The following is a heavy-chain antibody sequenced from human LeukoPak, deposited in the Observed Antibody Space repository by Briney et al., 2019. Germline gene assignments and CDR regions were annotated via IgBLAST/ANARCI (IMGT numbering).Heavy chain of an antibody. CDR2: ISGSGGST. Sequence: GGSLRLSCAASGFTFSNYAMNWVRQAPGKGLEWVSAISGSGGSTHYADSVKGRFTISRDNSKNTLYLQMNSLRAEDTAVYHCAKPPGYSSGWLTDYWGQGTLVTVSS. CDR1: GFTFSNYA. CDR3: AKPPGYSSGWLTDY. J-gene: IGHJ4*02. D-gene: IGHD6-19*01. V-gene: IGHV3-23*01.